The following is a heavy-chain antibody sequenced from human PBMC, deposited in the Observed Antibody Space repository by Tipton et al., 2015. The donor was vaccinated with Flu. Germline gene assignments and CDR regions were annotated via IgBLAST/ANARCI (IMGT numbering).Heavy chain of an antibody. CDR3: ATLTGDDY. D-gene: IGHD7-27*01. Sequence: QLVQSGAEVKKPGASVKVSCKASGYTFTRYFMHWVRQAPGQGLEWMGIINPGGGSTSYAQKFQGRVTMTRDTSTSTVYMELSSLRSADTALYYCATLTGDDYWGQGDLVTVSS. J-gene: IGHJ4*02. CDR2: INPGGGST. V-gene: IGHV1-46*01. CDR1: GYTFTRYF.